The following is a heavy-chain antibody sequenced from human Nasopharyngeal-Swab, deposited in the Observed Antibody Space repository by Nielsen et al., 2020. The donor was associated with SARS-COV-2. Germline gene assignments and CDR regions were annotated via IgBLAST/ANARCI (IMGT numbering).Heavy chain of an antibody. Sequence: GGSLRLSCAASGFTFSSYWMSWVRQAPGKGLEWVDNIKQDGSEKYYVDSVKGRFTISRDNAKNSLYLQMNSLTAEDTAVYYCASLSSSSWFFDYWGQGTLVTVSS. V-gene: IGHV3-7*01. J-gene: IGHJ4*02. CDR2: IKQDGSEK. CDR3: ASLSSSSWFFDY. D-gene: IGHD6-13*01. CDR1: GFTFSSYW.